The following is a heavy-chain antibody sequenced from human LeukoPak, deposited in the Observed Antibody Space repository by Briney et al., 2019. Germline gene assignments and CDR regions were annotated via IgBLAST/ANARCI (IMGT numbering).Heavy chain of an antibody. CDR2: ISGRGDST. J-gene: IGHJ6*03. Sequence: PGGSPRLSCAASGFTFSSYAMSWVRQAPGKGLDWVSAISGRGDSTYYADSVKGRFTISRDNSKNTLYLQMNSLRVEDTAVYYCAKGDSSYYYYMDVWGKGTTVTVSS. V-gene: IGHV3-23*01. D-gene: IGHD3-22*01. CDR1: GFTFSSYA. CDR3: AKGDSSYYYYMDV.